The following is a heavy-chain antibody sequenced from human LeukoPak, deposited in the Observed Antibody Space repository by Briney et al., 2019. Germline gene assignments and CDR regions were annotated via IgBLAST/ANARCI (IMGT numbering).Heavy chain of an antibody. V-gene: IGHV1-8*02. D-gene: IGHD1-1*01. CDR1: GYTFTGYY. CDR2: MNPNSGNT. J-gene: IGHJ4*02. Sequence: GASVKVSCKASGYTFTGYYMHWVRQAPGQGLEWMGWMNPNSGNTGYAQKFQGRVTMTRNTSISTAYMELSSLRSEDTAVYYCARRGVGTHFDYWGQGSLVTVSS. CDR3: ARRGVGTHFDY.